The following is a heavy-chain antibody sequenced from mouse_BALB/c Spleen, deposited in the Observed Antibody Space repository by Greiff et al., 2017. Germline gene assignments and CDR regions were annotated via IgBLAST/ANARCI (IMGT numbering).Heavy chain of an antibody. CDR1: GYSFTGYY. V-gene: IGHV1S34*01. Sequence: LMKPGASVKISCKASGYSFTGYYMHWVKQSHGKSLEWIGYISCYNGATSYNQKFKGKATFTVDTSSSTAYMQFNSLTSEDSAVYYCARGANYDYAMDYWGQGTSVTVSS. CDR3: ARGANYDYAMDY. J-gene: IGHJ4*01. D-gene: IGHD1-1*01. CDR2: ISCYNGAT.